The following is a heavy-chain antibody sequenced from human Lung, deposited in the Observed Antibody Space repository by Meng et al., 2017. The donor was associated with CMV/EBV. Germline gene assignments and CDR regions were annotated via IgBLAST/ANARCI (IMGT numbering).Heavy chain of an antibody. Sequence: QVQLVQSGAEVKKPGASVKVPCKPSGYTFTGYYTHWVRQAPGQGLEWMGRINPKSGATDYAQKFQGRVTLTRDTSINTAYMELNRLTSDDTAVYYCARFGEVIDYWGQGTLVTVSS. CDR1: GYTFTGYY. J-gene: IGHJ4*02. CDR2: INPKSGAT. CDR3: ARFGEVIDY. D-gene: IGHD3-10*01. V-gene: IGHV1-2*06.